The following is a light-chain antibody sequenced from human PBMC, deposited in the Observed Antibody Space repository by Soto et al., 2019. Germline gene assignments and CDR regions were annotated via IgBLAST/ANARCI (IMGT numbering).Light chain of an antibody. CDR1: QDVDKW. Sequence: IVMSQSPSSLSASVGDTVTITCRASQDVDKWLAWYQQKPGKAPKLLIYKSSTLNGGVPARFSAIGSGTEYSLTISGLQPYDVATDYCQQYSSYWTFGQGTMVEIK. J-gene: IGKJ1*01. V-gene: IGKV1-5*03. CDR2: KSS. CDR3: QQYSSYWT.